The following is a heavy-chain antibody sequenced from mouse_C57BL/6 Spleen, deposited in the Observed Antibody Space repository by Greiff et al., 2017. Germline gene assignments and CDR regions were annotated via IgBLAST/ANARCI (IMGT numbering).Heavy chain of an antibody. CDR2: IDPSDSYT. CDR3: AYYDYGY. CDR1: GYTFTSYW. D-gene: IGHD2-4*01. J-gene: IGHJ2*01. Sequence: VQLQQPGAELVKPGASVKLSCKASGYTFTSYWMQWVKQRPGQGLEWIGEIDPSDSYTNYNQKFKGKATLTVDTSSSTAYMQLSSLTSEDSAVYYCAYYDYGYWGQGTTLTVSS. V-gene: IGHV1-50*01.